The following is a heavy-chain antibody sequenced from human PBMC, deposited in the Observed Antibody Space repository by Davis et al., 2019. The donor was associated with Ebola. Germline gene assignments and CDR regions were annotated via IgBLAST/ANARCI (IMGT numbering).Heavy chain of an antibody. J-gene: IGHJ5*02. Sequence: GESLKISCAASGFTFSSYAMHWVRQAPGKGLEWVAVISYDGSNKYYADSVKGRFTISRDNSKNTLYLQMNSLRAEDTAVYYCARDMIVVGARGWFDPWGQGTLVTVSS. V-gene: IGHV3-30-3*01. CDR1: GFTFSSYA. D-gene: IGHD1-26*01. CDR2: ISYDGSNK. CDR3: ARDMIVVGARGWFDP.